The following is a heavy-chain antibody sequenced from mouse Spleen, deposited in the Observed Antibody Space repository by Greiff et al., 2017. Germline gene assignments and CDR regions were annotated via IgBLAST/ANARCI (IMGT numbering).Heavy chain of an antibody. CDR2: IDTSDSYT. J-gene: IGHJ1*01. CDR3: ARQGYYGSSLDV. Sequence: QVQLQQPGAELVMPGASVKMSCKASGYTFTDYWMHWVKQRPGQGLEWIGAIDTSDSYTSYNQKFKGKATLTVDESSSTAYMQLSSLTSEDSAVYYCARQGYYGSSLDVWGAGTTVTVSS. D-gene: IGHD1-1*01. CDR1: GYTFTDYW. V-gene: IGHV1-69*01.